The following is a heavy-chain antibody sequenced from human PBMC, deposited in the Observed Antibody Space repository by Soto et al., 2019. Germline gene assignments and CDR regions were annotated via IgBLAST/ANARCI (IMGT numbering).Heavy chain of an antibody. D-gene: IGHD5-12*01. CDR3: AGAGRDGYNLNGMDV. Sequence: QVQLVQSGAEVKKPGSSVKVSCKASGGTFSSYTISWVRQAPGQGLEWMGRIIPILGIANYAQKFQGRVTITADKSTSTAYMELSSLRSEDTAVYYCAGAGRDGYNLNGMDVWGQGTTVTVSS. CDR2: IIPILGIA. CDR1: GGTFSSYT. V-gene: IGHV1-69*02. J-gene: IGHJ6*02.